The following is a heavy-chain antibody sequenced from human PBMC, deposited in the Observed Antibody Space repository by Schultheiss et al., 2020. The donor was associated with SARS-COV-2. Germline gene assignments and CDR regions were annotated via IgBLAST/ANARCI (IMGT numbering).Heavy chain of an antibody. V-gene: IGHV1-2*02. CDR1: GGTFSSYT. J-gene: IGHJ5*02. CDR2: INPNSGGT. CDR3: ARTVPTVRSQIGWFDP. D-gene: IGHD2-2*01. Sequence: GGSLRLSCKASGGTFSSYTISWVRQAPGQGLEWMGWINPNSGGTNYAQKFQGRVTMTRNTSISTAYMELSSLRSDDTAVYYCARTVPTVRSQIGWFDPWGQGTLVTVSS.